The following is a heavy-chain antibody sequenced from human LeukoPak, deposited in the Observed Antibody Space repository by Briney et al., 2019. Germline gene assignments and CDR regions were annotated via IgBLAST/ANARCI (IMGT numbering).Heavy chain of an antibody. J-gene: IGHJ3*02. CDR2: ILSDGSIT. CDR1: GFTFSNTW. Sequence: GGSLRLSCAVSGFTFSNTWMHWVRQVPGKGPVWVSHILSDGSITTYADSVNGRFTISRDNAKNMVYLQMNSLRAEDTAVYFCAADGGYAFQIWGRGTMVTVSS. V-gene: IGHV3-74*01. CDR3: AADGGYAFQI.